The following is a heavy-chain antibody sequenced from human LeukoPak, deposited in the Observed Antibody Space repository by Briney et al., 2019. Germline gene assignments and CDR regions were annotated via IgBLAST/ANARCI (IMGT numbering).Heavy chain of an antibody. J-gene: IGHJ3*02. D-gene: IGHD1-26*01. CDR2: IKQDGSEK. V-gene: IGHV3-7*01. Sequence: LPGGSLRLSCTASGFTFGNFWMNWVRQAPGKGLEFVAKIKQDGSEKDYADSVKGRFTISRDNAKNSVFLQLNSLRAEDTAVYYCARDVPYSGRGAYDIWGQGTMVTVSS. CDR3: ARDVPYSGRGAYDI. CDR1: GFTFGNFW.